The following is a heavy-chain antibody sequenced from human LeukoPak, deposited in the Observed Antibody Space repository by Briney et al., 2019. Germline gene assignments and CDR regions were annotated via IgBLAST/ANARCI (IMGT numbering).Heavy chain of an antibody. CDR2: IIPIFGTA. D-gene: IGHD2-15*01. J-gene: IGHJ5*02. CDR3: ARDGRGQLLPNNWFDP. V-gene: IGHV1-69*13. Sequence: SVKVSCKASGGTFSSYAISWVRQAPGQGLEWMGGIIPIFGTANYAQKFQGRVTITADESTSTAYMELSSLRSEDTAMYYCARDGRGQLLPNNWFDPWGQGTLVTVSS. CDR1: GGTFSSYA.